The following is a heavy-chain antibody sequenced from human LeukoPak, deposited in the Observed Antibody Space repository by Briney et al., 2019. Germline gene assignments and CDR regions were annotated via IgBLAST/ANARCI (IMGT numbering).Heavy chain of an antibody. Sequence: GGSLRLSCAASGFTFSSYSMNWVRQAPGKGLEWVSSISSSSSYIYYADSVKGRFTISRDNAKNSLYLQMHSLRAEDTAVYYCASPVVVAAGGSFDYWGQGTLVTVSS. V-gene: IGHV3-21*01. CDR3: ASPVVVAAGGSFDY. CDR2: ISSSSSYI. D-gene: IGHD2-15*01. J-gene: IGHJ4*02. CDR1: GFTFSSYS.